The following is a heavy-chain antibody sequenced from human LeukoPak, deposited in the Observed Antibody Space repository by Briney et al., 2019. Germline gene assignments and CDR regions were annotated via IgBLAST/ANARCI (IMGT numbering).Heavy chain of an antibody. Sequence: SETLSLTCTVSGGSISSYYWSWIRQPPGKGLEWIGYIYYSGSTYYNPSLKSRVTISVDTSKNQFSLKLSSVTAADTAVYYCARGVVVAATSTFDYWGQGTLVTVSS. CDR1: GGSISSYY. V-gene: IGHV4-59*12. J-gene: IGHJ4*02. D-gene: IGHD2-15*01. CDR2: IYYSGST. CDR3: ARGVVVAATSTFDY.